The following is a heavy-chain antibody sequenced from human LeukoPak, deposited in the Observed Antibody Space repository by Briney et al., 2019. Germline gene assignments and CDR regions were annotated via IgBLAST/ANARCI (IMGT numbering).Heavy chain of an antibody. V-gene: IGHV4-59*01. CDR2: IYYSGST. J-gene: IGHJ5*02. D-gene: IGHD2-15*01. Sequence: SSETLSLTCTVSGGSISSYYWSWIRQPPGKGLEWIGYIYYSGSTNYNPSLKSRVTISVDTSKNQFSLKLSSVTAADTAVYYCARADYCSGGSCYSVGLSWFDPWGQGTLVTVSS. CDR3: ARADYCSGGSCYSVGLSWFDP. CDR1: GGSISSYY.